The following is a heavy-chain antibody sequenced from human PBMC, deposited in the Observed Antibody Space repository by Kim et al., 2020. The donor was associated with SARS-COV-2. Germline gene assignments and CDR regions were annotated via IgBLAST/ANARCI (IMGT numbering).Heavy chain of an antibody. Sequence: GGSLRLSCAASGFTFRGSAMTWVRQAPGKGLEWVSTISGTTGNTYYPDSVRGRFITSRDNSKNTVYLQMNSLSAEDTAVYYCTNDWNFDFWGQGTVVTVSS. CDR2: ISGTTGNT. J-gene: IGHJ4*02. CDR3: TNDWNFDF. D-gene: IGHD1-1*01. V-gene: IGHV3-23*01. CDR1: GFTFRGSA.